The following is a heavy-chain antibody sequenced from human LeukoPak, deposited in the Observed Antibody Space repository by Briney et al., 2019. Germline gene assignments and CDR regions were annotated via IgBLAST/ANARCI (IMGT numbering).Heavy chain of an antibody. Sequence: SGPTLVEPTQTLTLTCTFSGFSLTTGGVGVGWIRQPPGKALEWLLIIHWNNANHYSPSLRNRLTFTTDSSKNQVVLKMTNMDPVDTATYYCAHRRVGSGFDYWGQGALVTVSS. V-gene: IGHV2-5*01. J-gene: IGHJ4*02. D-gene: IGHD3-10*01. CDR3: AHRRVGSGFDY. CDR2: IHWNNAN. CDR1: GFSLTTGGVG.